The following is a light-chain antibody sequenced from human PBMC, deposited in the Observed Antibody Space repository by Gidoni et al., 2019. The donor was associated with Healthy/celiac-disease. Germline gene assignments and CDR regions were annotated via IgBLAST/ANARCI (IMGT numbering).Light chain of an antibody. CDR2: DAS. CDR3: RQSYSTPRT. V-gene: IGKV1-39*01. CDR1: QSISSY. J-gene: IGKJ3*01. Sequence: DIQMTQSPSSLSASVGDRVTITRRASQSISSYLNWYQQQPGKAPKLLIYDASSLQSGVPSRFGGSGSGTDFALTISSLQPEDFATYYCRQSYSTPRTFGPGTKVDIK.